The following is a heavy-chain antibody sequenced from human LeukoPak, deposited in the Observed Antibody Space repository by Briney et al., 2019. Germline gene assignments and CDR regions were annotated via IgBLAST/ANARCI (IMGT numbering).Heavy chain of an antibody. D-gene: IGHD1-14*01. J-gene: IGHJ6*02. CDR1: GFTFSSYG. V-gene: IGHV3-30*18. CDR3: AKITLRTNDTSYYYYGMDA. CDR2: ISYDGSNK. Sequence: PGGSLRLSCAASGFTFSSYGMHWVRQAPGKGLEWVAVISYDGSNKYYADSVKGRFTISRDNSKNTLYLQMNSLRAEDTAVYYCAKITLRTNDTSYYYYGMDAWGQGTTVTVSS.